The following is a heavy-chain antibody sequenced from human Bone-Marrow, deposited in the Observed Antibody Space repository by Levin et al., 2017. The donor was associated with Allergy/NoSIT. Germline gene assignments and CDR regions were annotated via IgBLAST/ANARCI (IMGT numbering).Heavy chain of an antibody. J-gene: IGHJ4*02. V-gene: IGHV4-31*03. Sequence: PSETLSLTCTVSGASISGGGYHWSWLRQHAGMGLEWIGYIYYSGSTYYNPFIKSRVMISVDTSKNQFSLKVSDTTAADTAVYYSAREDGSTFDSWGQGTLVTVSS. D-gene: IGHD2-2*03. CDR2: IYYSGST. CDR1: GASISGGGYH. CDR3: AREDGSTFDS.